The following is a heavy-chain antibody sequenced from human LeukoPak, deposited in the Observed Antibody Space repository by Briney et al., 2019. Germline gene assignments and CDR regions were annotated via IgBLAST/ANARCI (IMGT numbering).Heavy chain of an antibody. V-gene: IGHV4-61*02. CDR1: GGSISSGSYY. D-gene: IGHD3-3*01. Sequence: PSETLSLTCTVSGGSISSGSYYWSWIRQPAGKGLEWIGRIYTSGSTNYNPSLKSRVTISVDTSKNQFSLKLSSVTAADTAVYYCARGFGGYDFWSGYGEGNWFDPWGQGTLVTVSS. CDR2: IYTSGST. CDR3: ARGFGGYDFWSGYGEGNWFDP. J-gene: IGHJ5*02.